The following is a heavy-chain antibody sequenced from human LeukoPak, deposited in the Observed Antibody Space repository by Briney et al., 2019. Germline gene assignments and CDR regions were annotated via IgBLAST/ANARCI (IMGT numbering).Heavy chain of an antibody. CDR2: IWYDGSHK. CDR1: GFSFSSYG. V-gene: IGHV3-33*01. CDR3: ASTIIVASDY. Sequence: PGGSLRLSCAASGFSFSSYGIHWVRQAPGKGLEWVAVIWYDGSHKYYADSVKGRFTISRDNSKNTVYLQMNSLRAEDTAVYYCASTIIVASDYWGQGTLVTVSS. J-gene: IGHJ4*02. D-gene: IGHD2-2*01.